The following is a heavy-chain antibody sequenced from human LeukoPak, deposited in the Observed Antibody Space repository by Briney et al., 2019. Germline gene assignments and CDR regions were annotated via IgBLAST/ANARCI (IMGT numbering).Heavy chain of an antibody. J-gene: IGHJ4*02. Sequence: GRSLRLSCAASGFTFSSYGMHWVRQAPGKGLEWVSGINWNGGSTGYADSVKGRFTISRDNAKNSLYLQMNSLRAEDTALYYCARGLYYYDSSGYYYLGYWGQGTLVTVS. CDR1: GFTFSSYG. V-gene: IGHV3-20*04. D-gene: IGHD3-22*01. CDR3: ARGLYYYDSSGYYYLGY. CDR2: INWNGGST.